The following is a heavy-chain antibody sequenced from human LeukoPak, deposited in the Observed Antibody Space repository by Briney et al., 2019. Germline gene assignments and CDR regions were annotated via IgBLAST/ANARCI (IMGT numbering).Heavy chain of an antibody. V-gene: IGHV1-2*02. CDR2: INCNSGGT. J-gene: IGHJ4*02. D-gene: IGHD3-3*01. CDR1: GYTLTGYY. CDR3: ARDLTIVGGVSDPRIRGH. Sequence: ASVKVSCKASGYTLTGYYMHWVRQAPGQGLEWMGWINCNSGGTKYAQKFQGRVSMSRDTSISTAYLELSRLRSDDTAVYYCARDLTIVGGVSDPRIRGHWGQGTLVTVSS.